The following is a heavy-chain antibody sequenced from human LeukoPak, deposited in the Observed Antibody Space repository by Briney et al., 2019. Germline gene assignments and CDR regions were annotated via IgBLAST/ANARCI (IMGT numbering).Heavy chain of an antibody. D-gene: IGHD3-22*01. V-gene: IGHV1-69*04. Sequence: ASVKVSCKASGGSFSSYVISWVRQAPGQGLEWMGRIIPILGIANYAQKFQGRVTITADKSTSTAYMELSSLRSEDTAVYYCAREAAYYDSSGYYSDYWGQGTLVTVSS. CDR3: AREAAYYDSSGYYSDY. CDR2: IIPILGIA. J-gene: IGHJ4*02. CDR1: GGSFSSYV.